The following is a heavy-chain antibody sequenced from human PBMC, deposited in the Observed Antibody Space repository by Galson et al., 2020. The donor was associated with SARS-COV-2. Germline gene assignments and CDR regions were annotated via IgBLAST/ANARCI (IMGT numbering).Heavy chain of an antibody. V-gene: IGHV3-33*01. CDR3: ARVRSLLWFGDAPEGMDF. CDR1: GFTFSSYG. CDR2: IWYDGSNK. Sequence: GGSLRLSCAASGFTFSSYGMHWVRQAPGKGLEWVAVIWYDGSNKYYADSVKGRFTISRDNSKNTLYLQMNSLRAENTAVYYCARVRSLLWFGDAPEGMDFWGQGTTVTVSS. D-gene: IGHD3-10*01. J-gene: IGHJ6*02.